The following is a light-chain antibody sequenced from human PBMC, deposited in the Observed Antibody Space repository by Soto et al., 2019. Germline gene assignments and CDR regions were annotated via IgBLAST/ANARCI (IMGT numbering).Light chain of an antibody. J-gene: IGKJ5*01. CDR2: GAS. V-gene: IGKV3-20*01. CDR1: QSVSNNY. Sequence: ELVLTQSPGTLSLSPGARATLSCRASQSVSNNYLAWYQQKPGQAPRLLIYGASNRATGIPDRFSGSGSGADFTLTISRLEPEDFAVYYCQQYGSSVTFGQGTRLEIK. CDR3: QQYGSSVT.